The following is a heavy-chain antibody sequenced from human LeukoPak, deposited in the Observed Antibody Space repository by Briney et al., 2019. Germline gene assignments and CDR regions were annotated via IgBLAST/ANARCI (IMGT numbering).Heavy chain of an antibody. Sequence: ASVKVSCKASGYTFTGYYMHWVRQAPGQGLEWMGRINPNSGGTNYAQKFQGRDTMTRDTSISTAYMELSRLRSDDTAVYYCARGVSEATVTQFDYWGQGTLVTVSS. CDR1: GYTFTGYY. CDR3: ARGVSEATVTQFDY. J-gene: IGHJ4*02. V-gene: IGHV1-2*06. D-gene: IGHD4-17*01. CDR2: INPNSGGT.